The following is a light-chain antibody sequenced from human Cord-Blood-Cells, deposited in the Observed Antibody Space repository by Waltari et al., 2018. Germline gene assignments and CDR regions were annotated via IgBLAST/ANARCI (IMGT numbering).Light chain of an antibody. V-gene: IGLV2-14*01. CDR3: SSYTSSSTYV. CDR2: EVS. Sequence: QSALTQPASVSGSPGQSITLSCTGTSRDVGGYNYVSWYHQHPGKAPKLMIYEVSNRPSGVSNRFSGSKSGNTASLTISGLQAEDEADYYCSSYTSSSTYVFGTGTKVTVL. J-gene: IGLJ1*01. CDR1: SRDVGGYNY.